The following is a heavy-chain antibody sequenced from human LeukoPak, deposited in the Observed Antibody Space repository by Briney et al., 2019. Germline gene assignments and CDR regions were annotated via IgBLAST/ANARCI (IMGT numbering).Heavy chain of an antibody. Sequence: PGGSLRLSCAASGFIFSRYSMHWVRQAPGKGLEYVSVISSNGGSTYYANTVKGRFTISRDNSKNTLYLQMDSLRVDDMAVYYCAREEPAGSTDYWGQGTLVTVSS. CDR2: ISSNGGST. D-gene: IGHD1-14*01. V-gene: IGHV3-64*01. CDR3: AREEPAGSTDY. J-gene: IGHJ4*02. CDR1: GFIFSRYS.